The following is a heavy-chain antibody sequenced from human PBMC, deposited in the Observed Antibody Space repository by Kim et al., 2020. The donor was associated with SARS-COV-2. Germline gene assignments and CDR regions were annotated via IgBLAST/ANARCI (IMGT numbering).Heavy chain of an antibody. CDR1: GFTFSDYY. D-gene: IGHD6-13*01. CDR3: ARGGGLSSSWYPGGPNY. Sequence: GGSLRLSCAASGFTFSDYYMSWIRQAPGKGLEWVSYISSSSSYTNYADSVKGRFTISRDNAKNSLYLQMNSLRAEDTAVYYCARGGGLSSSWYPGGPNYWGQGTLVTVSS. J-gene: IGHJ4*02. V-gene: IGHV3-11*06. CDR2: ISSSSSYT.